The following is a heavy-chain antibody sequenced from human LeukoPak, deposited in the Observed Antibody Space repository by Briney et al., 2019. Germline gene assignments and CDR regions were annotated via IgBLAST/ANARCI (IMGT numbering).Heavy chain of an antibody. CDR1: GGFITAYY. V-gene: IGHV4-59*01. D-gene: IGHD1-26*01. CDR2: VYYSGST. CDR3: SSNAGTVFDY. J-gene: IGHJ4*02. Sequence: PSETLSLTCTVSGGFITAYYWSWIRQPPGKGLEWIGYVYYSGSTEYNPSLRSRVTISPDMSKHQFSLNLTSVTAADTAVYYCSSNAGTVFDYWGQGALVTVSS.